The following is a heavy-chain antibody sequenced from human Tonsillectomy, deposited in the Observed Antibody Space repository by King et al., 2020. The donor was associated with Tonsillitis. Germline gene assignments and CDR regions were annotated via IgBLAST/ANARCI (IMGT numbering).Heavy chain of an antibody. D-gene: IGHD6-13*01. CDR3: ARDSKGSSSWYSDFDY. J-gene: IGHJ4*02. CDR2: IYTSGGT. CDR1: GGSISSGSYY. Sequence: VQLQESGPGLVKPSQTLSLTCTVSGGSISSGSYYWSWIGQPAGKGREWIGRIYTSGGTNYNPSLKSRVTMTVDTSKNQFSLNLSSVIAADTAVYYCARDSKGSSSWYSDFDYWGQGTLVTVSS. V-gene: IGHV4-61*02.